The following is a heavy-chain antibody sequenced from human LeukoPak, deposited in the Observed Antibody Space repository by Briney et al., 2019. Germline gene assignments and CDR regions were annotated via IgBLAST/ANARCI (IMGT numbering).Heavy chain of an antibody. CDR3: ARFAYYYDSSGYYSDYYFDY. CDR2: IYTSGST. V-gene: IGHV4-61*02. CDR1: GGSISSGDNY. Sequence: PSETLSLTCTVSGGSISSGDNYWSWIRQPAGKGLEWIGRIYTSGSTNYNPSLKSRVTISGDTSKNQFSLRLSSVTAADTAVYYCARFAYYYDSSGYYSDYYFDYWGQGTLVTVSS. J-gene: IGHJ4*02. D-gene: IGHD3-22*01.